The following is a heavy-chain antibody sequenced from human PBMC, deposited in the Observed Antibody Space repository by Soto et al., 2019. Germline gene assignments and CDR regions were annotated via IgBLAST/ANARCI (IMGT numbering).Heavy chain of an antibody. Sequence: QVQLVQSGAEVKKPGSSVKVSCKASGGTFSSYTISWVRQAPGQGLEWMGRIIPILGIANYAQKFQGRVTMTADKSTSTAYMELSSLRSEDTAVYYCARVRKGITRVRGADNYYYYYYMDVWGKGTTVTVSS. J-gene: IGHJ6*03. CDR3: ARVRKGITRVRGADNYYYYYYMDV. D-gene: IGHD3-10*01. V-gene: IGHV1-69*02. CDR1: GGTFSSYT. CDR2: IIPILGIA.